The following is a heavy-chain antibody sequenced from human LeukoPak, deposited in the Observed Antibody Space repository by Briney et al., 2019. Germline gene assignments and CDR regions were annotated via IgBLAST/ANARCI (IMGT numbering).Heavy chain of an antibody. V-gene: IGHV3-15*01. Sequence: GGSLRLSCTASGFTFSNAYMNWVRQAPGKGLEWVGRIKNKTDAGKTDYAAPVKGRFTITRDDSKDTLYLQMNSLKTEDTAVYYCSTARHQYCSSTTCWGQGTLVTVSS. J-gene: IGHJ4*02. CDR1: GFTFSNAY. D-gene: IGHD2-2*01. CDR2: IKNKTDAGKT. CDR3: STARHQYCSSTTC.